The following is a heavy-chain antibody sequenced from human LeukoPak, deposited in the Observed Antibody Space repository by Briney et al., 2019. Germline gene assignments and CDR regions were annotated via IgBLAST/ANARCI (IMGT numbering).Heavy chain of an antibody. CDR2: IRYDGSNK. CDR3: AKGSSSSVYYWTGIDY. D-gene: IGHD3-22*01. V-gene: IGHV3-30*02. J-gene: IGHJ4*02. Sequence: GGSLRLSCAASGFTFSSYGMHWVRQAPGKGLEWVAFIRYDGSNKYYADSVKGRFTFSRDNSKNTLYLQMNSLIAEDTAVYYCAKGSSSSVYYWTGIDYWGQGTLVTVSS. CDR1: GFTFSSYG.